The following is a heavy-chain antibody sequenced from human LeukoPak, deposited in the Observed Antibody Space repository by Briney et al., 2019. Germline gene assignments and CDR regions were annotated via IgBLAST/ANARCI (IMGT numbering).Heavy chain of an antibody. V-gene: IGHV3-23*01. CDR2: ISGSGGST. Sequence: HPGGSLRLSCAASGFTFSSYAMSWVRQAPGKGLEWVSAISGSGGSTYYADSVKGRFTISRDNSKNTLYLQMNSLRAEDTAVYYCAKDRSLVPAARGFDYCGQGTLVTVSS. CDR1: GFTFSSYA. J-gene: IGHJ4*02. CDR3: AKDRSLVPAARGFDY. D-gene: IGHD2-2*01.